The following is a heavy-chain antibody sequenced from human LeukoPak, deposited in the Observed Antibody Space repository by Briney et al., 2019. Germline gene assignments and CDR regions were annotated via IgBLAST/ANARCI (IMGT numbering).Heavy chain of an antibody. CDR3: ASSKYSSGWYPAFDI. CDR1: GGFISGGSYY. D-gene: IGHD6-19*01. J-gene: IGHJ3*02. CDR2: THYSGTT. Sequence: SETLSLTCSVSGGFISGGSYYWGWIRQPPGKGLEWIGSTHYSGTTYHNPSLKSRVTISVDTSKNHFSLKLSSVTAADTAIYYCASSKYSSGWYPAFDIWGQGTMVTVSS. V-gene: IGHV4-39*02.